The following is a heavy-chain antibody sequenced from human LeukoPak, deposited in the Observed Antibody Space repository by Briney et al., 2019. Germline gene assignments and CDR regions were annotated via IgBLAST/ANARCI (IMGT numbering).Heavy chain of an antibody. V-gene: IGHV4-34*01. Sequence: PSETLSLTCAVYGGSFSGYYWSWIRQPPGKGLEWIGEINHSGSTNYNPSLKSRVTISVDTSKNQFSLKLSSVTAADKAVYYCARDFGRYFEAGDFGYWGQGTLVTVSS. CDR3: ARDFGRYFEAGDFGY. CDR1: GGSFSGYY. CDR2: INHSGST. J-gene: IGHJ4*02. D-gene: IGHD3-9*01.